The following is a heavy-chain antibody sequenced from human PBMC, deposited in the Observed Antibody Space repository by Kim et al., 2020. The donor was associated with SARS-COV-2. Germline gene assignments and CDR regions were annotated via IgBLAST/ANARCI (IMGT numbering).Heavy chain of an antibody. CDR1: GGTFSSYT. Sequence: SVKVSCKASGGTFSSYTISWVRQAPGQGLEWMGRIIPILGIANYAQKFQGRVTITADKSTSTAYMELSRLRSEDTAVYYCARDRESSEWGYWGQGTLVTVSS. D-gene: IGHD6-19*01. CDR3: ARDRESSEWGY. V-gene: IGHV1-69*04. J-gene: IGHJ4*02. CDR2: IIPILGIA.